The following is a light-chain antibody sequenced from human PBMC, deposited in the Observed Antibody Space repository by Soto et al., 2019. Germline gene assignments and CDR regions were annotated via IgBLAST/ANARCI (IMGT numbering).Light chain of an antibody. CDR2: GAS. Sequence: EIVLTQSPGTLSLSPGERATLSCRASQSVSSSYLAWYQQKPGQAPRLLIYGASSRATGIPDRFSGSGSGTDVTLTISRLEPEDVAVYYCQQYGSSPSWTFGQGTKVEIK. CDR3: QQYGSSPSWT. CDR1: QSVSSSY. V-gene: IGKV3-20*01. J-gene: IGKJ1*01.